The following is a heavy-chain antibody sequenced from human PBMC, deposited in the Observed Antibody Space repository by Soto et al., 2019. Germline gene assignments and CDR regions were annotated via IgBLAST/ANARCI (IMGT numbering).Heavy chain of an antibody. D-gene: IGHD2-21*02. CDR1: GDTFTNYY. CDR3: ARGGHVVVVTAALDY. Sequence: VSVKVYCNASGDTFTNYYIHWVRQAPRQGLEWMGTVNPSGGHTTYAQHFLGRVTMTRDTSTSTLYMELTSLTSDDTAVYYCARGGHVVVVTAALDYWGQGTLVTVSS. CDR2: VNPSGGHT. J-gene: IGHJ4*02. V-gene: IGHV1-46*01.